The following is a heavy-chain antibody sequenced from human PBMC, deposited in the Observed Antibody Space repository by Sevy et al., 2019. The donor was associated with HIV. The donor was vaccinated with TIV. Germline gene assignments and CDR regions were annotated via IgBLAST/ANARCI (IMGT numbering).Heavy chain of an antibody. J-gene: IGHJ5*02. CDR3: ARGSGGRSGWFDP. Sequence: ASVKVSCKASGYTFTSYYMNWVRQAPGQGLEWMGIVNPSGGSTSYAQKFQGRVTMTRDTSTSTVYMELSHLGSEDTAVYYCARGSGGRSGWFDPWGQGTLVTVSS. CDR2: VNPSGGST. CDR1: GYTFTSYY. D-gene: IGHD2-15*01. V-gene: IGHV1-46*01.